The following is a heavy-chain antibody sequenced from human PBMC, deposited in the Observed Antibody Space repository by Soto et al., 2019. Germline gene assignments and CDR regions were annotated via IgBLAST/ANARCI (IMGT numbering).Heavy chain of an antibody. CDR1: GGSFSGYY. J-gene: IGHJ5*02. CDR2: INHSGST. Sequence: SETLSLTCAVYGGSFSGYYWSWIRQPPGKGLEWIGEINHSGSTNYNPSLKSRVTISVDTSKNQFSLKLSSVTAADTAVYYCASFLVFLGYCCSTSCPAGGWFYPWGQGSLVTVSS. CDR3: ASFLVFLGYCCSTSCPAGGWFYP. D-gene: IGHD2-2*01. V-gene: IGHV4-34*01.